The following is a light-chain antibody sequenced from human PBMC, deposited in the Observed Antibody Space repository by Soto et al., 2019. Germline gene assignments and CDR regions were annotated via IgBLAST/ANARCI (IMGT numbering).Light chain of an antibody. Sequence: QSVLTQPPSVSAAPGQKVTISGSGSSPNIGGNSVSWYQQLPGTAPKLLIYDDNKRPSGIPDRFSGSKSGTSATLGITGFQTGDEADYYCGSWDSSLSAYVFGTGTKVTAL. CDR1: SPNIGGNS. CDR2: DDN. J-gene: IGLJ1*01. CDR3: GSWDSSLSAYV. V-gene: IGLV1-51*01.